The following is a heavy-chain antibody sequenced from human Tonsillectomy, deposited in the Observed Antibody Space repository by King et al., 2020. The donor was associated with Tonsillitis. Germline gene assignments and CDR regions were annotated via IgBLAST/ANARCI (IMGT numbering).Heavy chain of an antibody. CDR2: INFSGTT. CDR3: ARDRPDWGDWYFDL. J-gene: IGHJ2*01. CDR1: GGSISPYY. Sequence: VQLQESGPGLVKPSATLSLSCPVSGGSISPYYWSWIRQSPGKGLEWIGNINFSGTTNYNPSINSRVTLSVDTSKSQVSLKLSSVTAADTAVYYCARDRPDWGDWYFDLWGRGTLVTVSS. D-gene: IGHD7-27*01. V-gene: IGHV4-59*13.